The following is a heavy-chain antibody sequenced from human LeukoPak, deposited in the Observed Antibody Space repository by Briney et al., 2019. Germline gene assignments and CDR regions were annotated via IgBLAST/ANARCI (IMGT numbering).Heavy chain of an antibody. V-gene: IGHV3-21*01. CDR3: ARDPAADDY. CDR1: GFTFSSYT. D-gene: IGHD6-13*01. CDR2: ITSGSYI. Sequence: GGSLRLSCAASGFTFSSYTMNWVREAPGKGLEWVSSITSGSYIYYAESVKGRFTISRDNAKNSLYLQMNSLRAEDTAVYYCARDPAADDYWGQGTLVTVSS. J-gene: IGHJ4*02.